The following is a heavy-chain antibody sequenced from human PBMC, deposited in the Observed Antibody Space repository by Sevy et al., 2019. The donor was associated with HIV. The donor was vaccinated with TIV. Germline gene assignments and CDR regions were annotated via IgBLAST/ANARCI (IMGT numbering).Heavy chain of an antibody. J-gene: IGHJ4*02. CDR2: ISYDGSNK. D-gene: IGHD3-22*01. Sequence: GGSLRLSCAASGFTFSSYAMHWVRQAPGKGLEWVAVISYDGSNKYYADSVKGRFTISRDNSKNTLYLQMNSLRAEDTALYYCARDQYYDSSGSPYFDYWGQGTLVTVSS. CDR1: GFTFSSYA. V-gene: IGHV3-30-3*01. CDR3: ARDQYYDSSGSPYFDY.